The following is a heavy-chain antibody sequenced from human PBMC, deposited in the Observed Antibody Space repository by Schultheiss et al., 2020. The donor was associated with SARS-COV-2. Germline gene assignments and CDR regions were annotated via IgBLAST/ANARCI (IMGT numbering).Heavy chain of an antibody. D-gene: IGHD2-21*02. CDR1: GFSLSTSGMR. Sequence: SGPTLVKPTQTLTLTCTFSGFSLSTSGMRVSWIRQPPGKALEWLARIDWDDDKFYSTSLKTRLTISKDTSKNQVVLRMTNMDPVDTATYYCAHLFCGGNCYTFGIVGMDVWGQGTTVTVSS. J-gene: IGHJ6*02. CDR3: AHLFCGGNCYTFGIVGMDV. CDR2: IDWDDDK. V-gene: IGHV2-70*04.